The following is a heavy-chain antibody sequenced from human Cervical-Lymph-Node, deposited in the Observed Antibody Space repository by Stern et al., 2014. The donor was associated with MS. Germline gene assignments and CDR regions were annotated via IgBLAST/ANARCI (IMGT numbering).Heavy chain of an antibody. CDR3: ARPANYYDSSGPFDY. Sequence: VQLGQSGAEVKKPGESLKISCKGSGYSFTSYWIGWVRQMPGKGLEWMGVIYPGDSDTRYSPSFQGQVTISADKSISTAYLQWSSLKASDTAMYYCARPANYYDSSGPFDYWGQGTLVTVSS. V-gene: IGHV5-51*01. D-gene: IGHD3-22*01. CDR1: GYSFTSYW. CDR2: IYPGDSDT. J-gene: IGHJ4*02.